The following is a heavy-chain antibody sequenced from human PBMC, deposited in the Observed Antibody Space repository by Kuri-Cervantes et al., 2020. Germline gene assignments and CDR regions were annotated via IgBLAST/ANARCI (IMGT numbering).Heavy chain of an antibody. V-gene: IGHV4-59*12. J-gene: IGHJ4*02. CDR3: ASENYDSSGYYFGLHY. Sequence: SETLSLTCAVYGGSFSSDYWNWIRQPPGKGLEWIGQFYYSGKTKYNPSLKSRVTILANTSKNQLSLKLSSVTAADTAMYYCASENYDSSGYYFGLHYWGQGTLVTVSS. CDR1: GGSFSSDY. D-gene: IGHD3-22*01. CDR2: FYYSGKT.